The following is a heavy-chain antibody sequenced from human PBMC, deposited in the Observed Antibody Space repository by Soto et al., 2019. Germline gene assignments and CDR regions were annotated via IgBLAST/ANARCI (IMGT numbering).Heavy chain of an antibody. CDR2: ISYDGSNK. CDR1: GFTFSSYG. V-gene: IGHV3-30*18. J-gene: IGHJ6*02. D-gene: IGHD1-26*01. Sequence: PGGSLRLSCAASGFTFSSYGMHWVRQAPGKGLEWVAVISYDGSNKYYADSVKGRFTISRDNSKNTLYLQMNSLRAEDTAVYYCAKDRSYAGHYYYYGMDVWGQGTTVTVSS. CDR3: AKDRSYAGHYYYYGMDV.